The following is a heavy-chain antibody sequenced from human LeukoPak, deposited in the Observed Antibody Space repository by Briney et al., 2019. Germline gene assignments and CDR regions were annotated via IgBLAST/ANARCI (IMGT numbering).Heavy chain of an antibody. V-gene: IGHV1-18*01. CDR3: ARDSSPLHIAAAGDY. CDR2: ISAYNGNT. Sequence: GASVKVSCKASGYTFTSYGISWVRQAPGQGLEWMGWISAYNGNTNYAQKLQGRVTMTTDTSTSTAYMELRSLRSDDTAVYYCARDSSPLHIAAAGDYWGQGTLVTVSS. D-gene: IGHD6-13*01. CDR1: GYTFTSYG. J-gene: IGHJ4*02.